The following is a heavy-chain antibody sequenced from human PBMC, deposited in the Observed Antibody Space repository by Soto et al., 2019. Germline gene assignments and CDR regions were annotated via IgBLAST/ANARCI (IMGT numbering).Heavy chain of an antibody. V-gene: IGHV4-31*03. D-gene: IGHD3-10*01. CDR1: GGTIRSGCYY. J-gene: IGHJ6*02. CDR3: ARVFGFGGMDV. Sequence: PSETKSLTCTVSGGTIRSGCYYWSRIRQHPGKGLEWIGYIYYSGSTYYNPSLKSRVTISVDTSKNQFSLKLSSVTAADTAVYYCARVFGFGGMDVWGQGTTVTVSS. CDR2: IYYSGST.